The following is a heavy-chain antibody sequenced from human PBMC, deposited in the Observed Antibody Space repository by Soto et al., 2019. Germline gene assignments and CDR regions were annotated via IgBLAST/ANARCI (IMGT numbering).Heavy chain of an antibody. Sequence: QVQLVQSGAEVKKPGASVKVSCKASGYTFTDYYMHWVRQAPGQGLEWMGWINSKSGATNYAQKFQGWVTMTRDTSITTAYMELSRLKSDDTAVYYCARGSELTTFDYWGQGTLVTVSS. V-gene: IGHV1-2*04. J-gene: IGHJ4*02. CDR2: INSKSGAT. D-gene: IGHD1-7*01. CDR3: ARGSELTTFDY. CDR1: GYTFTDYY.